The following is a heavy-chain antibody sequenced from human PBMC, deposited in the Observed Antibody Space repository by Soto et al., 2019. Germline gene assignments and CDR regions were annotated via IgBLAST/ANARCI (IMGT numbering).Heavy chain of an antibody. Sequence: EVQLVESGGGLVQPGGSLRLSCAASGFTFSSYWMHWVRQAQGKGLVWVSRINSDGSSTVYVDSVKGRFTISRDNAKNTLYLQMNSLRAEDTAVYYRARSITGYSYADSWGQGTLVTVSS. CDR3: ARSITGYSYADS. CDR2: INSDGSST. J-gene: IGHJ4*02. V-gene: IGHV3-74*01. CDR1: GFTFSSYW. D-gene: IGHD5-18*01.